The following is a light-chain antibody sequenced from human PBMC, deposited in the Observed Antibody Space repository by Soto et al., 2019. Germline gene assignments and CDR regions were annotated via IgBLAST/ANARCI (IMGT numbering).Light chain of an antibody. CDR1: SSGVGGYNY. CDR3: CSYTTSTTLYV. V-gene: IGLV2-14*01. CDR2: EVS. Sequence: QSVLTQPASVSGAVGQSSSVSCTGTSSGVGGYNYVSWYQQHPGEAPKLLICEVSNRPSGVSNRFSGSKSGNTASLTISGLQAEDEADYYCCSYTTSTTLYVIGSGTKVTVL. J-gene: IGLJ1*01.